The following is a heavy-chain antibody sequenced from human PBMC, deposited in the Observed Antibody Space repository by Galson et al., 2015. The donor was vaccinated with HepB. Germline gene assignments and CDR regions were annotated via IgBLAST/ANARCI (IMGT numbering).Heavy chain of an antibody. D-gene: IGHD6-6*01. CDR3: ARDAEIAARPPAYYYYGMDV. CDR1: GYTFTSYD. CDR2: MNPNSGNT. V-gene: IGHV1-8*01. J-gene: IGHJ6*02. Sequence: SVKVSCKASGYTFTSYDINWVRQATGQGLEWMGWMNPNSGNTGYAQKFQGRVTMTRNTSISTAYMELSSLRSEDTAVYYCARDAEIAARPPAYYYYGMDVWGQGTTVTVSS.